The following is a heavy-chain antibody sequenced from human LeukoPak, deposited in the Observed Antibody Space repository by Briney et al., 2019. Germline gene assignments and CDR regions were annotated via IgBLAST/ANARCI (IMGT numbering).Heavy chain of an antibody. V-gene: IGHV3-43*01. CDR3: TRDTDYGSATNYFDS. J-gene: IGHJ4*02. CDR1: GFTFDDYA. D-gene: IGHD3-10*01. CDR2: ISWEGHTT. Sequence: PGGSLRLSCAASGFTFDDYAMHWVRQAPGKGLEWVALISWEGHTTYYADSVRGRFTISRDNSKNSLYLQMNSLRTEDTAFYHCTRDTDYGSATNYFDSWGQGTLVSVSS.